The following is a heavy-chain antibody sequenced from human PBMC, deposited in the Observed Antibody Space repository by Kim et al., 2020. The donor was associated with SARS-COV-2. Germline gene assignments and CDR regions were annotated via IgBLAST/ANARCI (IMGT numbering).Heavy chain of an antibody. D-gene: IGHD6-19*01. J-gene: IGHJ4*02. V-gene: IGHV3-23*03. CDR1: GFTFNNYA. CDR3: TGSADRDY. CDR2: IYSDVSRT. Sequence: GGSLRLSCTASGFTFNNYAMSWVRQAQGKGLEWVSLIYSDVSRTYYADSVKGRFTISRDDSKNTLFLQMNSLRAEDTAVYYCTGSADRDYWGQGTLVTV.